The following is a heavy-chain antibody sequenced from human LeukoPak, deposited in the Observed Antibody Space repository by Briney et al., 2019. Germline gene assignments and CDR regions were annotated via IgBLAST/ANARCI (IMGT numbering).Heavy chain of an antibody. CDR2: IRYDGSNK. Sequence: GGSLRLSCAASGITFSSYGMHWVRQAPGKGLEWVAFIRYDGSNKYYADSVKGRFTISRDNSKNTLYLQMNSLRAEDTAVYFAVAGTGSYFDYWGQGTLVTVSS. CDR1: GITFSSYG. J-gene: IGHJ4*02. V-gene: IGHV3-30*02. CDR3: VAGTGSYFDY. D-gene: IGHD6-19*01.